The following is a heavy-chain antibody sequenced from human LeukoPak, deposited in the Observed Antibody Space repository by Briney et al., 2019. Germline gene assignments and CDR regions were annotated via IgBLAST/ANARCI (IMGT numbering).Heavy chain of an antibody. J-gene: IGHJ6*02. D-gene: IGHD3-22*01. CDR3: ARDLDSSREDV. V-gene: IGHV1-3*01. CDR1: GYTFTSYA. CDR2: INAGNGNT. Sequence: ASVNVSCKASGYTFTSYAMHWVRQAPGQRLEWMGWINAGNGNTKYSQKFQGRVTITRDTSASTAYMELSSLRSEDTAVYYCARDLDSSREDVWGQGTTVTVSS.